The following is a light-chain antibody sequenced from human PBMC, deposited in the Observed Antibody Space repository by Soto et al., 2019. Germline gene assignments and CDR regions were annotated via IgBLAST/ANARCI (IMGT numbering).Light chain of an antibody. Sequence: SYELTQPPSVSVAPGQTASVSCGGDNIGSKGVHWYQQKPGQAPILVIYYDRDRPSGIPERFSGSNSGNTATLTISGVEAGDEADYSCQVCATTSDHLHVFGPGTKLTVL. CDR1: NIGSKG. V-gene: IGLV3-21*04. J-gene: IGLJ1*01. CDR3: QVCATTSDHLHV. CDR2: YDR.